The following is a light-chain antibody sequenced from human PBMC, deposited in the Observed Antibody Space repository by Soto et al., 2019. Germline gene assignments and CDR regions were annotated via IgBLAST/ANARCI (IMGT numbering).Light chain of an antibody. CDR2: EVS. V-gene: IGKV2-30*02. Sequence: DVVMTQSPLSLPVTLGQPASISCRSSESLIHSDGSTYLSWFQQRPGQSPRRLIYEVSDRDSGVPDRLSGSGSGTDFTLKISRVAAEDVGVYYCMQGTHWPWTFGQGTEVEIK. CDR3: MQGTHWPWT. CDR1: ESLIHSDGSTY. J-gene: IGKJ1*01.